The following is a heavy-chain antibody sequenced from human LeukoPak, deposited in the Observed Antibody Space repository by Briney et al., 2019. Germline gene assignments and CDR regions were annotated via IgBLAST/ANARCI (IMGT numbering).Heavy chain of an antibody. V-gene: IGHV3-7*03. J-gene: IGHJ3*02. CDR2: IKQDGSEK. CDR3: AKDRYPFWSALGDAFDI. Sequence: GGSLRLSCAASGFTFSSYWMSWVRQAPGKGLEWVANIKQDGSEKYYVDSVKGRFTISRDNSKNTLYLQMNSLRAEDTAVYYCAKDRYPFWSALGDAFDIWGQGTMVTVSS. CDR1: GFTFSSYW. D-gene: IGHD3-3*01.